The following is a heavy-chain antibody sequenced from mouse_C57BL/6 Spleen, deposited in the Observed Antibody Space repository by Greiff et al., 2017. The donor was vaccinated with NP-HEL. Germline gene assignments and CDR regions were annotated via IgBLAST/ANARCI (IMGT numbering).Heavy chain of an antibody. D-gene: IGHD2-10*01. CDR2: INPYNGGT. Sequence: EVQLQESGPVLVKPGASVKMSCKASGYTFTDYYMNWVKQSHGKSLEWIGVINPYNGGTSYNQKFKGKATLTVDKSSSTAYMELNSLTSEDSAVYYCARGEVLPYYFDYWGQGTTLTVSS. J-gene: IGHJ2*01. V-gene: IGHV1-19*01. CDR3: ARGEVLPYYFDY. CDR1: GYTFTDYY.